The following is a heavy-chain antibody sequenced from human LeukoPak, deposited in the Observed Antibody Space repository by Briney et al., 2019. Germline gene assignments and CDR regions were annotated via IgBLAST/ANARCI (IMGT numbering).Heavy chain of an antibody. CDR2: IWYDGSNK. Sequence: GGSLRLSCAASGFTFSSYIMNWVRQAPGKGLEWVAVIWYDGSNKYYADSVKGRFTISRDNSKNTLYLQMNSLRAEDTAVYYCARGYCSSTSCYYNAFDIWGQGTMVTVSS. D-gene: IGHD2-2*01. CDR3: ARGYCSSTSCYYNAFDI. V-gene: IGHV3-33*08. CDR1: GFTFSSYI. J-gene: IGHJ3*02.